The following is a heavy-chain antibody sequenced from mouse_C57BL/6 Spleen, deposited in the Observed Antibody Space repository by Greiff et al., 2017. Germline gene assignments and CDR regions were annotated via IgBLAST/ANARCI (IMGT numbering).Heavy chain of an antibody. CDR3: ARSRPFFFDY. Sequence: VQRVESGPGLVAPSPCLSITCTVSGFSLTSYAISWVRQPPGKGLEWLGVIWPGGGTNYNSARNSRLGISKDNSKSQVFVKMNLLQTDDTARYYCARSRPFFFDYWGQGTTLTVSS. CDR1: GFSLTSYA. CDR2: IWPGGGT. J-gene: IGHJ2*01. V-gene: IGHV2-9-1*01.